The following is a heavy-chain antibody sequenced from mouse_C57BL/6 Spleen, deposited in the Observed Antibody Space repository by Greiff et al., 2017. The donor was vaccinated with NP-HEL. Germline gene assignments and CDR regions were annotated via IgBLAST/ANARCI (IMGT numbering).Heavy chain of an antibody. J-gene: IGHJ4*01. CDR2: ISDGGSYT. CDR1: GFTFSSYA. CDR3: ARDLFYYAMDY. V-gene: IGHV5-4*01. Sequence: DVHLVESGGGLVKPGGSLKLSCAASGFTFSSYALSWVRQTPEKRLEWVATISDGGSYTYYPDNVKGRFTISRDNAKNNLYLQMSHLKSEDTAMYYCARDLFYYAMDYWGQGTSVTVSS.